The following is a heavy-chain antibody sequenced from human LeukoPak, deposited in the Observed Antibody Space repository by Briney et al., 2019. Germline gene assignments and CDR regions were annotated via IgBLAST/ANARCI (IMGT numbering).Heavy chain of an antibody. CDR2: IIPILGIA. J-gene: IGHJ5*02. CDR1: GGTFSSYA. D-gene: IGHD3-3*01. Sequence: REASVKVSCKASGGTFSSYAISWVRQAPGQGLEWMGRIIPILGIANYAQKFQGRVTITADKSTSTAYMELSSLRSEDTAVYYCARAYFWSGYYNWFDPWGQGTLVTVSS. V-gene: IGHV1-69*04. CDR3: ARAYFWSGYYNWFDP.